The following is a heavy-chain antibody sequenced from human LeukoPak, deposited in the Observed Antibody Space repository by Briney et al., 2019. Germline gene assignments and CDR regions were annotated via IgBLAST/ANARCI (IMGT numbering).Heavy chain of an antibody. Sequence: GGSLRLSCAASGFTFYTYSMDWVRQAPGKGLEWVANIKQDGSEQYYVDSVKGRFTISRDNAKNSLSLQMNSLRAEDTAVYYCARPLMYYYGSETYFWFDPWGQGTLVTVSS. V-gene: IGHV3-7*01. CDR1: GFTFYTYS. CDR3: ARPLMYYYGSETYFWFDP. CDR2: IKQDGSEQ. D-gene: IGHD3-10*01. J-gene: IGHJ5*02.